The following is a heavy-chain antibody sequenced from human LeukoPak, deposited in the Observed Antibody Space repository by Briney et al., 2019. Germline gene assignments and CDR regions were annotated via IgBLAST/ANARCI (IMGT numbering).Heavy chain of an antibody. J-gene: IGHJ5*02. Sequence: SETLSLTCTVSGGSISSGSSYWCWIRQSPGKGLEWIGRIFYSGSTYYNPSIKSRVTISVDMSKNQFSLKLSSVTAADTAVYYCARVDYDSSGYLPPWWFDPWGQGTLVTVSS. D-gene: IGHD3-22*01. V-gene: IGHV4-39*07. CDR3: ARVDYDSSGYLPPWWFDP. CDR1: GGSISSGSSY. CDR2: IFYSGST.